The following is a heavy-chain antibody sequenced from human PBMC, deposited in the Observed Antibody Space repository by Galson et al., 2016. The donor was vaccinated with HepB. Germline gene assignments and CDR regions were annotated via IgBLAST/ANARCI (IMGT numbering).Heavy chain of an antibody. V-gene: IGHV2-70*11. CDR1: GFSLNTSGVS. Sequence: PALVKPTQTLTLTCTFSGFSLNTSGVSVSWIRQPPGKALQWLARIDWDDDKYYTTSLKTRLTISKDTSQNQVGLTMTNMDPLDTATYYCARSLGLQYWGQGTLVTVSS. CDR2: IDWDDDK. CDR3: ARSLGLQY. J-gene: IGHJ1*01. D-gene: IGHD3-16*01.